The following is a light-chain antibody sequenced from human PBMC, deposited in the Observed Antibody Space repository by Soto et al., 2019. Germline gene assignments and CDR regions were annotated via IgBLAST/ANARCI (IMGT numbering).Light chain of an antibody. CDR3: QQYGSSPWT. Sequence: EIVLTQSPGTLSLSPGERAALSCRASQSVNNDYLAWYHQKPGRAPRLVIYGASKRATGIPDRFSGSGSGTDFTLTISRLEPEDFAAYYCQQYGSSPWTFGQGTNVEIK. J-gene: IGKJ1*01. V-gene: IGKV3-20*01. CDR1: QSVNNDY. CDR2: GAS.